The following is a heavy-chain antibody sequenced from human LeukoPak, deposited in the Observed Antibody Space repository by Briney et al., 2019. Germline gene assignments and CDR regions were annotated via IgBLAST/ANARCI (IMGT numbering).Heavy chain of an antibody. V-gene: IGHV4-34*01. J-gene: IGHJ4*02. D-gene: IGHD2-2*02. CDR2: INHSGST. CDR1: GGSFSGYY. Sequence: PSETLSLTCAVYGGSFSGYYWSWIRQPPGKGLEWIGEINHSGSTNYNPSLKSRVTISVDTSKNQFSLKLSSVTAADTAVYYCASKGSCSSTSCYTGLVVWGQGTLVTVSS. CDR3: ASKGSCSSTSCYTGLVV.